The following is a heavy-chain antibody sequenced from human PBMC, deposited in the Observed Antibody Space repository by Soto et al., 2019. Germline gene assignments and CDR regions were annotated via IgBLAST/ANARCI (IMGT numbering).Heavy chain of an antibody. V-gene: IGHV4-31*03. J-gene: IGHJ4*02. CDR3: ASIVVPAAPFDY. Sequence: SETLSLTCTVSDGSISSGGYYWSWIRQHPGKGLEWIGYIYYSGSTYYNPSLKSRVTISVDTSKNQFSLKLSSVTAADTAVYYCASIVVPAAPFDYWGQGTQVTVS. CDR1: DGSISSGGYY. CDR2: IYYSGST. D-gene: IGHD2-2*01.